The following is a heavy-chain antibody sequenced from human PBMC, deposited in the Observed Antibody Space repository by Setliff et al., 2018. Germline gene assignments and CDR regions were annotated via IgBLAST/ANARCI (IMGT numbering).Heavy chain of an antibody. J-gene: IGHJ1*01. D-gene: IGHD3-10*01. CDR2: ISSRGSTI. Sequence: GGSLRLSCAASGFTFSSYEMNWVRQAPGKGLEWVSFISSRGSTIYYADSVKGRFTISRDNAKNSLYLQMNSLRAEDTALYYCASSSGWIPWIQHWGPGTLVTVSS. CDR3: ASSSGWIPWIQH. CDR1: GFTFSSYE. V-gene: IGHV3-48*03.